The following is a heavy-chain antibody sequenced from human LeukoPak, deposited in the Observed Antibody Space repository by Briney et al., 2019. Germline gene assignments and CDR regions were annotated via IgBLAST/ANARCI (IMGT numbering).Heavy chain of an antibody. D-gene: IGHD5-24*01. J-gene: IGHJ4*02. Sequence: GSLRLSCAASGFTFSSHGMHWVRQAPGKELEWVAVIWYDGSNKYYADSVKGRFTISRDNSKNTLYLQMNSLRAEDTAVYYCARAGAAGYNLDYWGQGTLVTVSS. V-gene: IGHV3-33*01. CDR1: GFTFSSHG. CDR2: IWYDGSNK. CDR3: ARAGAAGYNLDY.